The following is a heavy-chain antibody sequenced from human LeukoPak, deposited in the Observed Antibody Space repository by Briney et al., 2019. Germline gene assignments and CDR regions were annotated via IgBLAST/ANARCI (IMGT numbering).Heavy chain of an antibody. Sequence: GGSLQISCKGSGYSFTSYWIGWVRPMPGKGLEWMGIIYPGDSDTRYSPSFQGQVTISADKSISTAYLQWSSLKASDTAMYYCARLRDTAMVYHYWGQGTLVTVSS. CDR1: GYSFTSYW. CDR2: IYPGDSDT. CDR3: ARLRDTAMVYHY. J-gene: IGHJ4*02. V-gene: IGHV5-51*01. D-gene: IGHD5-18*01.